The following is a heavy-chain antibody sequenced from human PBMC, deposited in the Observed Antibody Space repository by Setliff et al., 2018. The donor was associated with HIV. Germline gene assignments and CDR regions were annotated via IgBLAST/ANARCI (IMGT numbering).Heavy chain of an antibody. CDR2: IFSNDEK. D-gene: IGHD2-21*02. V-gene: IGHV2-26*01. CDR3: ALLTYCGGDCYSGMDY. CDR1: GFSLSNARMG. Sequence: SGPTLVNPTETLTLTCTVSGFSLSNARMGVSWIRQPPGKALEWLAHIFSNDEKSYSTSLKSRLTITKDTSKNQVVLTMTNMDPVDTATYYCALLTYCGGDCYSGMDYWGQGTLVTVSS. J-gene: IGHJ4*02.